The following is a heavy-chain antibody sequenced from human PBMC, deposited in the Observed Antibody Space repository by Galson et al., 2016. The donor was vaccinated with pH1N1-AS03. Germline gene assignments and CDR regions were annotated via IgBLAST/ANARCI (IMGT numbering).Heavy chain of an antibody. Sequence: SLRLSCAASGFSLSDYYMTWIRQAPGKGLEWVAYISFTSDYRHYADSVKGRFTISRDNAKDSLYLQRDSLRVEDTAVYYCARARGGEDAWSQDVWGQGTTVTVSS. CDR1: GFSLSDYY. J-gene: IGHJ6*02. V-gene: IGHV3-11*03. D-gene: IGHD2-21*01. CDR2: ISFTSDYR. CDR3: ARARGGEDAWSQDV.